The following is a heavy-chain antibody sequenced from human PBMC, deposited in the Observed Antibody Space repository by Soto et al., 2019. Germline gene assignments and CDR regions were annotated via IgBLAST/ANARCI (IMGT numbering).Heavy chain of an antibody. V-gene: IGHV4-30-2*01. CDR1: GGSINTATHS. CDR2: IYHSGST. J-gene: IGHJ4*02. Sequence: QLQLQESGSGLVKPSQTLSLTCAVSGGSINTATHSWSWIRQPPGKGLEWIGYIYHSGSTYYNPSVKSRVTKSRDKSTNHFSLRLSSVTAADTAVYYCARGGGVTTTGDDYWGQGILVTVSS. D-gene: IGHD4-4*01. CDR3: ARGGGVTTTGDDY.